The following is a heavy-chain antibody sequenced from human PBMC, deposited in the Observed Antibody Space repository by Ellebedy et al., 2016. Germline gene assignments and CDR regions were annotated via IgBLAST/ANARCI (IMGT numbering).Heavy chain of an antibody. Sequence: ASVKVSCKGSGYSFTSYWIGWVRQMPGKGLEWMGIIYPGDSDTRYSPSFQGQVTMSADKSISTAYMQWSSLKASDTAMYYCARLSSYSRSRARIYWYFDLWGRGTLVTVSS. D-gene: IGHD6-13*01. J-gene: IGHJ2*01. CDR2: IYPGDSDT. V-gene: IGHV5-51*01. CDR1: GYSFTSYW. CDR3: ARLSSYSRSRARIYWYFDL.